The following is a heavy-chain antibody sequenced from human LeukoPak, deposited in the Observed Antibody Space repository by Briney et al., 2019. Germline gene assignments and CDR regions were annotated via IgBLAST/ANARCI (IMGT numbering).Heavy chain of an antibody. J-gene: IGHJ4*02. Sequence: GGSLRLSCSASGFTFDDYAMSWVRQAPGKGLEWVGFIRRKDYDKTTEYAASVKGRFIISSDDSKIIAYLEMQSLKTEDTAVYYCTRATHYDCWSAYSDYWGQGTLVTVSS. D-gene: IGHD3-3*01. V-gene: IGHV3-49*04. CDR2: IRRKDYDKTT. CDR1: GFTFDDYA. CDR3: TRATHYDCWSAYSDY.